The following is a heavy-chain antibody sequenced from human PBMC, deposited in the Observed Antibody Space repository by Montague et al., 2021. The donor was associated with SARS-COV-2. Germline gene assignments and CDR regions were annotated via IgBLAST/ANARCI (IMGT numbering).Heavy chain of an antibody. J-gene: IGHJ4*02. V-gene: IGHV4-4*02. CDR3: ARGARQGYGFRLGSFDS. CDR2: VHHSGNA. Sequence: SETLSLTCAVSGGSLSTPHYWSWVRQPPGKGLEWIGEVHHSGNANYNASFNGRATISVDKCKNQFSLKLSSVTAADTAVYYCARGARQGYGFRLGSFDSWGQGTLVTVSS. CDR1: GGSLSTPHY. D-gene: IGHD3-10*01.